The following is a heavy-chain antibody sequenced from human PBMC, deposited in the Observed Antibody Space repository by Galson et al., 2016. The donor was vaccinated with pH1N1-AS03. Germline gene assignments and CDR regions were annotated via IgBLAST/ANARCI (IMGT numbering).Heavy chain of an antibody. V-gene: IGHV3-7*01. D-gene: IGHD3-10*01. Sequence: SLRLSCAASGFTFSTYWMSWVRQAPGKGLEWVANIKQDATEKYYVDYVKGRFTISRDNAKQSLYLQMDSLRLEDTASYDCARFAGATSGDDAFDGWGQGTLVTVSS. J-gene: IGHJ3*01. CDR3: ARFAGATSGDDAFDG. CDR1: GFTFSTYW. CDR2: IKQDATEK.